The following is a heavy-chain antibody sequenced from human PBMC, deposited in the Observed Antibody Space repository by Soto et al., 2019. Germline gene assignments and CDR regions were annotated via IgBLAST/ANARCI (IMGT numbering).Heavy chain of an antibody. CDR2: INPSGGST. CDR3: ASVGSSRCYTGNNKFEP. J-gene: IGHJ5*02. CDR1: GYTFTSYY. Sequence: ASVKVSCKASGYTFTSYYMHWVRQAPGQGLEWMGIINPSGGSTSYAQKFQGRVTMTSDTSTSTVYMELSSLRSEDTAVYYCASVGSSRCYTGNNKFEPWGQGTLVTVAS. V-gene: IGHV1-46*03. D-gene: IGHD6-19*01.